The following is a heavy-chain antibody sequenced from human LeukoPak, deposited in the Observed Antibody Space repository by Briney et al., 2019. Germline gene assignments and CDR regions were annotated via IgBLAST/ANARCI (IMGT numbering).Heavy chain of an antibody. CDR2: IIPVFGTA. Sequence: GSSVKVSFKASGGTFSSYAISWVRQAPGQGREWMGGIIPVFGTANYAQKFQGRVTITADKSTSTAYMELSSLRSEDTAVYYCARDPNWDAFDIWGPGTMVTVSS. CDR3: ARDPNWDAFDI. D-gene: IGHD1-1*01. V-gene: IGHV1-69*06. CDR1: GGTFSSYA. J-gene: IGHJ3*02.